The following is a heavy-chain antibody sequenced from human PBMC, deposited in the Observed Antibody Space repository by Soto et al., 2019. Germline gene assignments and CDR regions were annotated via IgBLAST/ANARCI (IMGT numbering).Heavy chain of an antibody. V-gene: IGHV4-4*02. CDR2: THYSGST. Sequence: SETLCVTCAVSGDSIIGTHWRSWVRRPPGKGLEFIGETHYSGSTYYNPSLKSRLTVSVDTSKNQFSLKLSSVTAADTAVYYCARGPPFGRWGQGTLVTVSS. D-gene: IGHD3-3*01. CDR1: GDSIIGTHW. CDR3: ARGPPFGR. J-gene: IGHJ4*02.